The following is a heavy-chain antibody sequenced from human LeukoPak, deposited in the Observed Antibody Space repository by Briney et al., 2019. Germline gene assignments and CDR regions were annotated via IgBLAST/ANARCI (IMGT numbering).Heavy chain of an antibody. Sequence: PGGSLRLSCAASGFTFSSYWMHWVRQVPGKGLVWVSRINSDESSTNYADSVKGRFTISRDNAKNTVYLQMNSLRAEDTAVYYCARAFSWTPFDYWGLGTLVTVSS. CDR2: INSDESST. V-gene: IGHV3-74*01. D-gene: IGHD6-13*01. J-gene: IGHJ4*02. CDR3: ARAFSWTPFDY. CDR1: GFTFSSYW.